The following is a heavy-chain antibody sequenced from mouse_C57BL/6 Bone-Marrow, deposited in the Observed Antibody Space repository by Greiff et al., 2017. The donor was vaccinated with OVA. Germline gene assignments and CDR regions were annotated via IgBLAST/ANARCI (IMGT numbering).Heavy chain of an antibody. CDR3: ARELNWAWFAY. CDR1: GFTFSDFY. Sequence: EVMLVESGGGLVQSGRSLRLSCATSGFTFSDFYMEWVRQAPGKGLEWIAASRNKANDYTTEYSASVKGRFIVSRDTSQSILYLQMNALRAEDTAIYYCARELNWAWFAYWGQGTLVTVSA. V-gene: IGHV7-1*01. J-gene: IGHJ3*01. D-gene: IGHD4-1*01. CDR2: SRNKANDYTT.